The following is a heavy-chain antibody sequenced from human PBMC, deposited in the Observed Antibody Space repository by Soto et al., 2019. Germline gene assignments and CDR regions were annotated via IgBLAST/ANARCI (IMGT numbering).Heavy chain of an antibody. Sequence: SETLSLTCTVSGGSISSGGYYWSWIRQHPGKGLEWIGYIYYSGSTYYNPSLKSRVTISVDTSKNQFSLKLSSVTAADTAVYYCARVGDYYLGSLIDYWGQGTLVTVSS. J-gene: IGHJ4*02. CDR2: IYYSGST. CDR1: GGSISSGGYY. CDR3: ARVGDYYLGSLIDY. D-gene: IGHD3-10*01. V-gene: IGHV4-31*03.